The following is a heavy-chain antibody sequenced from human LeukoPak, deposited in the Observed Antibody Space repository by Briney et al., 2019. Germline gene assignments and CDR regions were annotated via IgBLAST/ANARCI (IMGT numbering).Heavy chain of an antibody. Sequence: ASGKVSGKVSGYTLTELSMHWVRQAPGKGLEWMGGFDPEDGKTIYAQKFQGRVTMTEDTSTDTAYMELSSLRSEDTAVYYCACPQEYCSGGSCEYYYYYYMDVWGKGTTVTVSS. V-gene: IGHV1-24*01. D-gene: IGHD2-15*01. J-gene: IGHJ6*03. CDR1: GYTLTELS. CDR2: FDPEDGKT. CDR3: ACPQEYCSGGSCEYYYYYYMDV.